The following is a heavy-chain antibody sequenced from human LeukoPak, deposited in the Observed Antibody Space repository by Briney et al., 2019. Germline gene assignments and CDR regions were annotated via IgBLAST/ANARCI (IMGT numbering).Heavy chain of an antibody. D-gene: IGHD4-17*01. CDR1: GFTFSSYS. J-gene: IGHJ4*02. V-gene: IGHV3-23*01. CDR3: AKDFYGDYLYFDY. CDR2: ISGSGGST. Sequence: GGSLRLSCAASGFTFSSYSMSWVRQAPGKGLEWVSAISGSGGSTYYADSVKGRFTISRDNSKNTLYLQMNSLRAEDTAVYYCAKDFYGDYLYFDYWGQGTLVTVSS.